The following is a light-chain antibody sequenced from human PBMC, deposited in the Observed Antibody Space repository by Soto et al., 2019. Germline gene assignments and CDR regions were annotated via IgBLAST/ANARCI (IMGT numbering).Light chain of an antibody. CDR3: QQRSNWLT. CDR2: DAS. V-gene: IGKV3-11*01. J-gene: IGKJ4*01. CDR1: QSVSSY. Sequence: EIVLTQSPATLSLSPGERATLSCRASQSVSSYLAWYQQKPGQAPRLLIYDASNMATDIPARFSGSGSGTDFTITISSLEPEDFAVYYCQQRSNWLTFGGGTKVEIK.